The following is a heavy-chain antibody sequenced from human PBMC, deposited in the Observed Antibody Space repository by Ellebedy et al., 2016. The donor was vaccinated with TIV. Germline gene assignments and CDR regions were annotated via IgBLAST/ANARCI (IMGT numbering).Heavy chain of an antibody. Sequence: GESLKISXAASGFTFSNHAMTWVRQAPGKGLEWVSSISGDGATTYYADSVKGRFTISRDNSGNVLFLQMNSLRAEDTAVYYCAKARGSSVIDYNYFGMDVWGQGTTVTVSS. CDR2: ISGDGATT. D-gene: IGHD2-21*01. CDR1: GFTFSNHA. CDR3: AKARGSSVIDYNYFGMDV. V-gene: IGHV3-23*01. J-gene: IGHJ6*02.